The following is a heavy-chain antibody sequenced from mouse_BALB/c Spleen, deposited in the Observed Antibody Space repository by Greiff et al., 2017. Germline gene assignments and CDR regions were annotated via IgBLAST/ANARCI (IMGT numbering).Heavy chain of an antibody. CDR2: IDPYNGGT. Sequence: EVQLQQSGPELVKPGASVKVSCKASGYAFTSYNMYWVKQSHGKSLEWIGYIDPYNGGTSYNQKFKGKATLTVDKSSSTAYMHLNSLTSEDSAVYYCARSFITTVVGSYYWYFDVWGAGTTVTVSS. CDR1: GYAFTSYN. CDR3: ARSFITTVVGSYYWYFDV. V-gene: IGHV1S135*01. J-gene: IGHJ1*01. D-gene: IGHD1-1*01.